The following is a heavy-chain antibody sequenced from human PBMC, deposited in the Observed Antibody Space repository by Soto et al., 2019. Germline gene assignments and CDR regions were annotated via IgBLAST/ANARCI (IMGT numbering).Heavy chain of an antibody. CDR2: INSDGSST. J-gene: IGHJ5*02. V-gene: IGHV3-74*01. CDR1: GFTFSSYW. Sequence: PGGSLRLSCAASGFTFSSYWMHWVRQAPGKGLVWVSRINSDGSSTSYADSVKGRFTISRDNAKNTLYLQMNSLRAEDTAVYYCARDNNLGYSGYDNPPWFDPWGQGTLVTVSS. CDR3: ARDNNLGYSGYDNPPWFDP. D-gene: IGHD5-12*01.